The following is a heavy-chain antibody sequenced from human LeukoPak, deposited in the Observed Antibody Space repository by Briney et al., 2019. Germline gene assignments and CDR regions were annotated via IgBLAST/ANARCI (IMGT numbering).Heavy chain of an antibody. CDR3: ARETYYYDSSGGNDAFDI. CDR1: GGTFISYA. J-gene: IGHJ3*02. CDR2: IIPIFGTA. V-gene: IGHV1-69*05. D-gene: IGHD3-22*01. Sequence: VKVSCKASGGTFISYAIIWVRQAPGQGLEWMGRIIPIFGTANYAQKFQGRVTITTDESTSTAYVELSSLRSEDTAVYYCARETYYYDSSGGNDAFDIWGQGTMVTVSS.